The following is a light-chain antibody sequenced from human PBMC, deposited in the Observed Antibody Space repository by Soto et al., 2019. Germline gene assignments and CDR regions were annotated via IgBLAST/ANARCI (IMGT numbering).Light chain of an antibody. J-gene: IGKJ5*01. V-gene: IGKV3-15*01. CDR3: QQYNNWRLIT. Sequence: EIVMTQSPATLSVSPGERATLSCRASQSVSRNLGWYQQKPGQAPRLLIYGASTRATGIPASYSGSESGTEVTLTISSMQSEDFAVYYCQQYNNWRLITFGQGTRLEIK. CDR2: GAS. CDR1: QSVSRN.